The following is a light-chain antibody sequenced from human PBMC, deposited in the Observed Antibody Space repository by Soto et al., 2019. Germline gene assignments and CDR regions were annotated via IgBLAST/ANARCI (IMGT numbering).Light chain of an antibody. J-gene: IGLJ3*02. CDR3: CSYAGSHTWV. Sequence: QSVLTQPRSVSGSPGQSVTISCTGTSSDVGGYNYVSWYQQHPGKAPKLMICDVSKRPSGVPDRFSGSKSGNTASLTISGLQAEDEADYYCCSYAGSHTWVFGGGTKLTVL. CDR1: SSDVGGYNY. V-gene: IGLV2-11*01. CDR2: DVS.